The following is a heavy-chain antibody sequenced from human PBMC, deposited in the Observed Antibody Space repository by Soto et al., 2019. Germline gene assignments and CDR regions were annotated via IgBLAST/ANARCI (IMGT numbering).Heavy chain of an antibody. CDR2: IRDKDYRHTT. D-gene: IGHD5-12*01. V-gene: IGHV3-72*01. J-gene: IGHJ4*02. CDR3: VCGYSSKYHSGY. Sequence: EVQLVESGGDLVQPGGSLRLSCAASGFIFSDHYMDWVRQAPGKGLEWVGRIRDKDYRHTTEYAPSVKGRFTISIDDSTNSFFLQMNSLKTEDTAVYYCVCGYSSKYHSGYWGQGTLVTVSS. CDR1: GFIFSDHY.